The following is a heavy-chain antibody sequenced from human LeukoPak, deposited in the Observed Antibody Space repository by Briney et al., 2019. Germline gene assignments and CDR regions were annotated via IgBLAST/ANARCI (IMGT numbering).Heavy chain of an antibody. CDR1: GYTFTGYY. V-gene: IGHV1-2*06. CDR2: INPNSGGT. D-gene: IGHD6-19*01. CDR3: ARELLSGWNFDY. Sequence: ASVEVSCKASGYTFTGYYMHWVRQAPGQGLEWMGRINPNSGGTNYAQKFQGRVTMTRDTSISTAYMELSRLRSDDTAVYYCARELLSGWNFDYWGQGTLVTVSS. J-gene: IGHJ4*02.